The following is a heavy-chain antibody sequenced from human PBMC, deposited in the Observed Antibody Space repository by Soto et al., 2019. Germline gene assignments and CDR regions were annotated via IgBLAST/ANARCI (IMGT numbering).Heavy chain of an antibody. CDR2: IHGGDSNT. V-gene: IGHV5-51*01. D-gene: IGHD6-19*01. J-gene: IGHJ4*02. Sequence: GESLKISCKGSGYIFTIYCIGWVRQMPWKGLEWMGIIHGGDSNTRYSPSFEGQVTISTDKSISTAYLQWSSLKASDTAMYYCARRGTYSSGWDYWGQGTLVTVSS. CDR1: GYIFTIYC. CDR3: ARRGTYSSGWDY.